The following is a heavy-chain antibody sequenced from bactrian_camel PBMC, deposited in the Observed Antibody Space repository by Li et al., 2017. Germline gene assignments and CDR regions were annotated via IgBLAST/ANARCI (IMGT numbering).Heavy chain of an antibody. D-gene: IGHD1*01. J-gene: IGHJ4*01. Sequence: HVQLVESGGGSVQAGGSLRLSCAISGRFYCTYDVAWYRQAAGKEREFVSRIDSAGTTRYADSVKDRFTISRDNAKNTLYLELNSLNTDDTAMYYCARGWQVNNGPRGQGTQVTVS. CDR1: GRFYCTYD. CDR2: IDSAGTT. CDR3: ARGWQVNNGP. V-gene: IGHV3S53*01.